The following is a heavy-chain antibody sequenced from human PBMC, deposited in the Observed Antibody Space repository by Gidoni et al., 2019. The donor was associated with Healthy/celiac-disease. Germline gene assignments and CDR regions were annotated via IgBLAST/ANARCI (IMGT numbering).Heavy chain of an antibody. Sequence: QVQLVQSGAAVKRPGASVKVSCKASGYTFTGYYMHWVRQAPGQGLEWMGWINPNSGGTNYAQKFQGWVTMTRDTSISTAYMELSRLRSDDTAVYYCARDRPEYSSGETYAFDIWGQGTMVTVSS. J-gene: IGHJ3*02. V-gene: IGHV1-2*04. D-gene: IGHD6-19*01. CDR1: GYTFTGYY. CDR3: ARDRPEYSSGETYAFDI. CDR2: INPNSGGT.